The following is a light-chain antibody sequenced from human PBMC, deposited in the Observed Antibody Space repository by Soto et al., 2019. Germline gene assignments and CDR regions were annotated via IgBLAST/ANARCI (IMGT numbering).Light chain of an antibody. V-gene: IGKV4-1*01. Sequence: DIVMTQSPDSLAVSLGGRATINCESSQSILYSSNNQNCLAWYQQKPGQPAKLLIYWASTRESGVPDRFSGSGSVPDFTLTISSLQAEDVAVYYCQQYCVTPWTFGQGTKVEIK. CDR3: QQYCVTPWT. CDR1: QSILYSSNNQNC. J-gene: IGKJ1*01. CDR2: WAS.